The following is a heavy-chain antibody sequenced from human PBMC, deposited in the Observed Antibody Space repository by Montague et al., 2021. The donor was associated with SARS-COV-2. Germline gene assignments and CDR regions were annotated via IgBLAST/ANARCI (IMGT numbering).Heavy chain of an antibody. D-gene: IGHD3-22*01. J-gene: IGHJ4*02. CDR3: ARVGSQLVVGTWEYFDY. CDR2: IIYSGGST. Sequence: SETLSLTCTVSGGSINSYYWSWIRQPPGKGLEWVGEIIYSGGSTTYNPSLHSVVIIVVDTSKNQFLLNFNAVAAADTAVYYCARVGSQLVVGTWEYFDYWGQGILVSVSS. V-gene: IGHV4-59*01. CDR1: GGSINSYY.